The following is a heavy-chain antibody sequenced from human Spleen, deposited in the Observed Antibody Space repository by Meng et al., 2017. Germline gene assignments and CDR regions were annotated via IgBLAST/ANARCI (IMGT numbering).Heavy chain of an antibody. V-gene: IGHV1-69*06. D-gene: IGHD4-17*01. CDR3: AREGDYGDHYFDY. CDR2: IIPIFGTA. CDR1: GGIFSNSV. Sequence: SVKVSCKAPGGIFSNSVVGWVRQAPGQGLEWMGGIIPIFGTANYAQKFQGRATITADKSTSTAYMELSSLRSEDTAVYYCAREGDYGDHYFDYWGQGTLVTVSS. J-gene: IGHJ4*02.